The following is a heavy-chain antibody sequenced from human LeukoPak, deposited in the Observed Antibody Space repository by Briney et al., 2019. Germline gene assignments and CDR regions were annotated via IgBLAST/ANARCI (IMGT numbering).Heavy chain of an antibody. CDR1: GYSNSSGYY. CDR2: IYHSGST. V-gene: IGHV4-38-2*02. CDR3: ARAVDI. Sequence: SETLSLTCTVSGYSNSSGYYWGWIRQPPGKGLEWIGSIYHSGSTYYNPSLKSRVTISVDTSKNQFSLKLSSVTAADTAVYYCARAVDIWGQGTMVTVSS. J-gene: IGHJ3*02. D-gene: IGHD6-19*01.